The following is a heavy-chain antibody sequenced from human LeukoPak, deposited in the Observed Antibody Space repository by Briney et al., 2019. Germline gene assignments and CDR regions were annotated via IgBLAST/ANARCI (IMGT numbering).Heavy chain of an antibody. CDR3: ARCSRSSTDCYSAFDI. D-gene: IGHD2-2*02. V-gene: IGHV3-20*04. J-gene: IGHJ3*02. Sequence: RPGGSLRLSCEASGFTFDDYVMSWVRQSTGKGLEWVSAITNWNGGSTGYADSVRGRFTISRDNAKNSLYLQMNSLRAEDTALYYCARCSRSSTDCYSAFDIWGQGTMVTVSS. CDR1: GFTFDDYV. CDR2: ITNWNGGST.